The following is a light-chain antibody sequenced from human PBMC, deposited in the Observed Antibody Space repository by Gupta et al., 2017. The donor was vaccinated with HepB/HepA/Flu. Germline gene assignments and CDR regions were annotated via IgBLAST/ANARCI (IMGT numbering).Light chain of an antibody. J-gene: IGLJ3*02. CDR3: SSFTSTTTTLVL. V-gene: IGLV2-14*03. CDR2: DVT. Sequence: STLPQPASVSGSPGQSITISCTGTSSDVGGYNSVSWYQQNPGKAPKLLIYDVTARPSGMATRVSASKSGNTAALTISGLQTEDEADYFCSSFTSTTTTLVLFGGGTKLTVL. CDR1: SSDVGGYNS.